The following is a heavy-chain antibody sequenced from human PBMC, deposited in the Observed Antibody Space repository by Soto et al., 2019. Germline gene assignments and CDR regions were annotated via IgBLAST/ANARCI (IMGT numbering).Heavy chain of an antibody. Sequence: EVQLVESGGDLVTPGGSLRLSCATSGFTFSSAWMSWVRQAPGEGLEWVGRIKSKADGATIEYAAPVKGRFTISRDDSKATVFLQMNSLKAEDTAIYYCAADIPPPQGPSYPIDYWGQGTLVTVSS. J-gene: IGHJ4*02. V-gene: IGHV3-15*01. CDR2: IKSKADGATI. CDR3: AADIPPPQGPSYPIDY. CDR1: GFTFSSAW. D-gene: IGHD1-26*01.